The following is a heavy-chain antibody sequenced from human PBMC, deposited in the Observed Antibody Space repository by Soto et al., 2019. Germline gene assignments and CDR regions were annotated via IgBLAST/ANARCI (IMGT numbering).Heavy chain of an antibody. D-gene: IGHD3-22*01. Sequence: ASVKVSCKTAGSMLKDYALSWVRLAPGHGLEWMGGFIPVFGAAMYSDKFRGRIILSVDETTQTGFMELTSLTSHDTAVYFCATRGDNHHDSSAYFMPFDFWGQGTLVTVSS. CDR1: GSMLKDYA. CDR2: FIPVFGAA. CDR3: ATRGDNHHDSSAYFMPFDF. V-gene: IGHV1-69*13. J-gene: IGHJ4*02.